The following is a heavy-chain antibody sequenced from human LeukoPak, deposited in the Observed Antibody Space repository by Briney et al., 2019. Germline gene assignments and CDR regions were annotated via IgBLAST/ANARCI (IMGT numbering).Heavy chain of an antibody. J-gene: IGHJ4*02. D-gene: IGHD6-13*01. V-gene: IGHV1-69*13. CDR1: GGTFSSYA. Sequence: SVKVSCKASGGTFSSYAISWVRQAPGQGLEWMGRIIPIFGTANYAQKFQGRVTITADESTSTAYMELRSLRSDDTAVYYCARKAAAPTDYWGQGTLVTVSS. CDR3: ARKAAAPTDY. CDR2: IIPIFGTA.